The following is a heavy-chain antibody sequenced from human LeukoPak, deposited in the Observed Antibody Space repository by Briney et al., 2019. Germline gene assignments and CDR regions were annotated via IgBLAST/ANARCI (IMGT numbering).Heavy chain of an antibody. CDR2: IYYSGST. CDR3: AKSNGYGLVDI. J-gene: IGHJ3*02. V-gene: IGHV4-59*12. D-gene: IGHD3-10*01. CDR1: GGSISSYY. Sequence: PSETLSLTCTVSGGSISSYYWSWIRQPPGKGLEWIGYIYYSGSTNYNPSLKSRVTISVDTPRNQFSLKLNSVTAADTAVYYCAKSNGYGLVDIWGQGTMVTVSS.